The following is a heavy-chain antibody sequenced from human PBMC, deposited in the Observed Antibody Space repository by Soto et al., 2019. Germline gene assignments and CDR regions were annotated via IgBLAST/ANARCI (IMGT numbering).Heavy chain of an antibody. CDR3: ARDILVTSGMDV. CDR1: GFTFRDSH. V-gene: IGHV3-11*01. D-gene: IGHD2-21*01. CDR2: IGSSGTTI. Sequence: GGSLRLSCAASGFTFRDSHMSWIRQAPGKGLEWVSYIGSSGTTIYYADSVKGRFTISRDNAKNSLYLQMNSLRAEDTAIYYCARDILVTSGMDVWGQGTTVTVS. J-gene: IGHJ6*02.